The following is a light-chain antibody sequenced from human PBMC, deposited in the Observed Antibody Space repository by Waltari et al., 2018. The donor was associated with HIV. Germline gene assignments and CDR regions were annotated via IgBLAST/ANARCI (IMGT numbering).Light chain of an antibody. Sequence: EIVLTQSPATLSVSPGERATLSSRASQSVSSNLAWYQQKPGQAPRLLIYCASTRATGIPARFSGSGSGTEFTLTISSLQSEDFAVYYCQQYNNWPPPFTFGPGTKVDIK. CDR1: QSVSSN. J-gene: IGKJ3*01. CDR3: QQYNNWPPPFT. CDR2: CAS. V-gene: IGKV3-15*01.